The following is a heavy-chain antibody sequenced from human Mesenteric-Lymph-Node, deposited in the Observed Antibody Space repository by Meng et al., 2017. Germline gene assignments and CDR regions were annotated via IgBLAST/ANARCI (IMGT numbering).Heavy chain of an antibody. V-gene: IGHV3-30*01. CDR1: GFTFSSYA. J-gene: IGHJ4*02. Sequence: GESLKISCAASGFTFSSYAMHWVRQAPGKGLEWVAVISYDGSNKYYADSVKGRFTISRDNSKNTLYLQMDSLRVEDTAVYYYGRDREGGPDYWGQGTLVTVSS. D-gene: IGHD2-15*01. CDR3: GRDREGGPDY. CDR2: ISYDGSNK.